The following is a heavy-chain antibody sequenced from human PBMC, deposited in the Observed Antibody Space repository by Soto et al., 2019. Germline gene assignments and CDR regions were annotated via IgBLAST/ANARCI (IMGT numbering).Heavy chain of an antibody. CDR2: IYSGGST. J-gene: IGHJ4*02. CDR3: ARDTGDCSSTSCYDGAVDY. CDR1: GFTVSSNY. Sequence: EVQLVESGGGLVQPGGSLRLSCAASGFTVSSNYMSWVRQAPGKGLEWVSVIYSGGSTYYADSVKGRFTISRDNSKNTLYLQSNSLRAEDTAVYYCARDTGDCSSTSCYDGAVDYWGQGTLVTVSS. D-gene: IGHD2-2*01. V-gene: IGHV3-66*01.